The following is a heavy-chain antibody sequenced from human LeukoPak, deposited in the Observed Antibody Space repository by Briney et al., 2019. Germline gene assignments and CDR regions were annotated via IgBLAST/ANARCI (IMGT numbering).Heavy chain of an antibody. D-gene: IGHD6-19*01. J-gene: IGHJ4*02. Sequence: ASVKVSCKASGYTFTAYFMHWVRQAPGQGLEWMGWINPNSGVTNSAQKFQGRVTMTRDTSIRTVYMEVSTMRSDDTAVYYCARGMPVGGTKIGFDYRGQGTLVTVSS. CDR2: INPNSGVT. V-gene: IGHV1-2*02. CDR3: ARGMPVGGTKIGFDY. CDR1: GYTFTAYF.